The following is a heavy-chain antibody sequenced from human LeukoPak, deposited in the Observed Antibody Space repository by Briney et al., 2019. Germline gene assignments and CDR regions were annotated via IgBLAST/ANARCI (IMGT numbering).Heavy chain of an antibody. CDR1: GFTFNAYA. CDR2: ISATAGSA. J-gene: IGHJ4*02. Sequence: GGSLRLSCAASGFTFNAYAMSWVRQAPGKGLKWVSGISATAGSADYADSVKGRFTISRDNSKNTLYLQMSSLRVEDTAMYYCAKDFTRTYCSGSTCYPDCWGQGTLVTVSS. CDR3: AKDFTRTYCSGSTCYPDC. V-gene: IGHV3-23*01. D-gene: IGHD2-15*01.